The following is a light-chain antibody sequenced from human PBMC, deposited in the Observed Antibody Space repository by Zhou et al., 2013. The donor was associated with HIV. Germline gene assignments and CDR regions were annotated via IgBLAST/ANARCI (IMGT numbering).Light chain of an antibody. J-gene: IGKJ3*01. Sequence: EIVLTQSPDTLSLSPGERATLSCRATQYISSNSLAWYQQKPGRPPTLLIYGASNRAPGIPDRFSGSGSGTDFTLSISRLEPEDSAVYFCQQYGTSPPFTFGPGTKVEI. CDR1: QYISSNS. V-gene: IGKV3-20*01. CDR3: QQYGTSPPFT. CDR2: GAS.